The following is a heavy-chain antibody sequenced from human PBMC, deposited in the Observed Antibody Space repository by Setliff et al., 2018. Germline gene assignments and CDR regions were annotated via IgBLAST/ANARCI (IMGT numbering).Heavy chain of an antibody. CDR2: VHYSGNT. CDR1: GGSISTTDYY. Sequence: SETLSLTCTVSGGSISTTDYYWGWIRQPPGKGLEWIGCVHYSGNTYYSPSLKSRVTMFVDTSKNQFSLMLYSVTAADTAIYYCARYDSSGYSENYYFDYWGQGTQVTVSS. V-gene: IGHV4-39*07. CDR3: ARYDSSGYSENYYFDY. D-gene: IGHD3-22*01. J-gene: IGHJ4*02.